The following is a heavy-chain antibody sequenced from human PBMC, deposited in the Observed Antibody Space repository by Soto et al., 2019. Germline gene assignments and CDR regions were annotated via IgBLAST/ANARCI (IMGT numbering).Heavy chain of an antibody. V-gene: IGHV1-46*01. J-gene: IGHJ4*02. CDR2: VNPSGGHT. CDR1: GDTFTDYY. CDR3: ARGGHVVVVTAALDY. D-gene: IGHD2-21*02. Sequence: QVQLMQSGAEVKKPGASVKVSCKASGDTFTDYYIHWVRQAPGQGLEWMGTVNPSGGHTTYAQHFVGRVTMTRDTSTSTLYMELTSLTSEDTAVYYGARGGHVVVVTAALDYWGQGTLVTVSS.